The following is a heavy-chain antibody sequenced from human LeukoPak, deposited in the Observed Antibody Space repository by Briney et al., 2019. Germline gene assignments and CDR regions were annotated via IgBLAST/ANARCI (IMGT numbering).Heavy chain of an antibody. D-gene: IGHD3-22*01. CDR3: ARHYYDSSGYDAFDI. CDR1: GGSISSGGYS. Sequence: SQTLSLTCAVSGGSISSGGYSWSWIRQPPGKGLEWIGYIYHSGSTYYTPSLKSRVTMSVDRSKNQFSLKLNSVTAADTAVFYCARHYYDSSGYDAFDIWGQGTMVTVSS. CDR2: IYHSGST. J-gene: IGHJ3*02. V-gene: IGHV4-30-2*02.